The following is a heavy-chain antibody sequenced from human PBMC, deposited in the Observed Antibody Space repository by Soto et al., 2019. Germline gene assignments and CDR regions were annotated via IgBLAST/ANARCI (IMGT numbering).Heavy chain of an antibody. J-gene: IGHJ3*01. D-gene: IGHD1-26*01. Sequence: GGSLRLSCAASGFPFSPYTMHWVRQAPGQGLEWVAAISYDGTNQYYADSVKGRFIISRDNSNNTLSLQMHSLKSEDTAVYFCARGAIVGVNDVFDVWGQGTMVTVSS. CDR2: ISYDGTNQ. CDR3: ARGAIVGVNDVFDV. V-gene: IGHV3-30*14. CDR1: GFPFSPYT.